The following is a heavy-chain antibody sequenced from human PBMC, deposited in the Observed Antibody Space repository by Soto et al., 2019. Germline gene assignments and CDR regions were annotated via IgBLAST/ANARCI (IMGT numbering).Heavy chain of an antibody. V-gene: IGHV4-34*01. CDR2: INHSGST. CDR1: GGSFSGYY. CDR3: ARHPYYYDSSGYEAAFDI. Sequence: SETLSLTCAVYGGSFSGYYWSWIRQPPGKGLEWIGEINHSGSTNYNPSLKSRVTISVDTSKNQFSLKLSSVTAADTAVYYCARHPYYYDSSGYEAAFDIWGQGTMVTVSS. D-gene: IGHD3-22*01. J-gene: IGHJ3*02.